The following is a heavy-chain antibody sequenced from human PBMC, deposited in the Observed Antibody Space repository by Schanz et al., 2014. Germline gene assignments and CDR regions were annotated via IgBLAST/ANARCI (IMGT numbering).Heavy chain of an antibody. J-gene: IGHJ5*01. CDR2: ISGSGDNT. CDR1: GLTFSNHA. Sequence: VQLVESGGGVVQPGRSLRLSCAGSGLTFSNHAMSWVRQAPGKGLEWVSAISGSGDNTFYADSVRGRFTISRDNSRNTLYLQMNSLRAEDTAVYYCAKDFTGSGIFFNSWGQGTLVSVSS. V-gene: IGHV3-23*04. D-gene: IGHD3-10*01. CDR3: AKDFTGSGIFFNS.